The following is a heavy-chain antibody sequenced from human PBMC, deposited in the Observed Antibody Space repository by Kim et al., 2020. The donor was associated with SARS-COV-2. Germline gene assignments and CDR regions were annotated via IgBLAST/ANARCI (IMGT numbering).Heavy chain of an antibody. CDR1: GGSIKNFY. V-gene: IGHV4-59*08. CDR2: IYYSGNT. D-gene: IGHD3-16*01. Sequence: SETLSLTCIVSGGSIKNFYWSWIRQPPGKGLEWIGYIYYSGNTNYKPSLKSRVTILVDTSRNQFSLKLSSVTAADTAVYYCARRHYDTTDAFDVWGQGT. J-gene: IGHJ3*01. CDR3: ARRHYDTTDAFDV.